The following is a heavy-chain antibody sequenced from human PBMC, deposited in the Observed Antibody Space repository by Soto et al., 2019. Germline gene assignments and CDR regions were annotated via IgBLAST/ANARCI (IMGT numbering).Heavy chain of an antibody. J-gene: IGHJ6*02. CDR1: GFIFSSSG. CDR3: AKLRVRYGIYYYYGMDV. D-gene: IGHD5-18*01. Sequence: QVQLVESGGGVVQPGRSLRLSCAASGFIFSSSGMHWVRQAPGKGLEWLALISYDGTNKYYADSVKGRFTISRDNSKNTLYLQMSSLRADDTAVYYCAKLRVRYGIYYYYGMDVWGLGTTVTVSS. V-gene: IGHV3-30*18. CDR2: ISYDGTNK.